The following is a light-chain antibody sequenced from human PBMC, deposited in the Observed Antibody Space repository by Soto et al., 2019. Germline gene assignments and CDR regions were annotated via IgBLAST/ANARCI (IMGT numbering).Light chain of an antibody. Sequence: QSALTQPASVSGSPGQSITISCTGTSSDVGGYNYVSWYQQHPGKAPKLMIYEVSNRPSGVSNRFSGSKSGNTASLTISGLQAEDEADYYCGSYASNIYVFGTGTKPPS. CDR2: EVS. J-gene: IGLJ1*01. CDR1: SSDVGGYNY. CDR3: GSYASNIYV. V-gene: IGLV2-14*01.